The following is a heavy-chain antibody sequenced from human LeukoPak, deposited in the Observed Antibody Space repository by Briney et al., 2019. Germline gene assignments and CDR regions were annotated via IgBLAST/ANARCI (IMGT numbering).Heavy chain of an antibody. CDR3: ARDEVVAVAGNWFDP. V-gene: IGHV3-53*01. J-gene: IGHJ5*02. CDR2: IYSGGST. D-gene: IGHD6-19*01. Sequence: GGSRRLSCAASGFTVSSNYMSWVRQAPGKGLEWVSVIYSGGSTYYADSVKGRFTISRDNSKNTLYLQMNSLRAEDTAVYYCARDEVVAVAGNWFDPWGQGTLVTVSS. CDR1: GFTVSSNY.